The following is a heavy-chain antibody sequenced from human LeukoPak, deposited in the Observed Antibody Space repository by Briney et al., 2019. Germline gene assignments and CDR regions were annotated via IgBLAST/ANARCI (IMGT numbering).Heavy chain of an antibody. J-gene: IGHJ4*02. Sequence: GASVKVPCKASGSTFTSYYMNWVPQSPGQGLEWMGIINPSGASTGYAQKFQGRVTMTWDTSTSTVYMELSSLRSEDTAVYYCARFIRSWYSSFDYWGQGTLVTVSS. CDR1: GSTFTSYY. CDR3: ARFIRSWYSSFDY. V-gene: IGHV1-46*01. D-gene: IGHD6-13*01. CDR2: INPSGAST.